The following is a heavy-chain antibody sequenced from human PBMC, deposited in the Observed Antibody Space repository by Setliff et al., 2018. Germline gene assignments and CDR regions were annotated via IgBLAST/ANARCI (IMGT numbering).Heavy chain of an antibody. CDR2: INPDNGNR. CDR3: TRDFLGATASFDI. Sequence: ASVKVSCKASGYTFSSYAMNWVRQAPGQGLEWMGWINPDNGNRKYSQRFQGRVTITRDTFASTVFLELSTLRSEDTAVYYCTRDFLGATASFDIWGQGTMVTVS. D-gene: IGHD3-3*01. V-gene: IGHV1-3*01. J-gene: IGHJ3*02. CDR1: GYTFSSYA.